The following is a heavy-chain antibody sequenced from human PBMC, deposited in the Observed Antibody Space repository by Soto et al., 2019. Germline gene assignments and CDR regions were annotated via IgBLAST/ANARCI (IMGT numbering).Heavy chain of an antibody. V-gene: IGHV4-30-4*01. D-gene: IGHD6-13*01. CDR2: IYYSGST. CDR1: GGSISSGDYF. J-gene: IGHJ4*02. CDR3: ASRHSSPYSDY. Sequence: QVQLQESGPGLVKPSQTLSLTCTVSGGSISSGDYFWSWIRQPPGKGLEWIGSIYYSGSTYYNPSLKSRVTISVDASQNQFSLKLNSVPAADTAVYYCASRHSSPYSDYWGQGTLVTVSS.